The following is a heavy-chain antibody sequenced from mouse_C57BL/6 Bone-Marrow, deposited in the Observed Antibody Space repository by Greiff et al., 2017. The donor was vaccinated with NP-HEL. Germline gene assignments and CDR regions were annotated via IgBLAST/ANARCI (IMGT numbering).Heavy chain of an antibody. V-gene: IGHV1-81*01. D-gene: IGHD1-1*01. J-gene: IGHJ3*01. CDR1: GYTFTSYG. Sequence: QVQLKQSGAELARPGASVKLSCKASGYTFTSYGISWVKQRTGQGLEWIGEIYPRSGNTYYNEKFKGKATLTADKSSSTAYMELRSLTSEDSAVYFCAREYYGSSSLCAYWGQGTLVTVSA. CDR3: AREYYGSSSLCAY. CDR2: IYPRSGNT.